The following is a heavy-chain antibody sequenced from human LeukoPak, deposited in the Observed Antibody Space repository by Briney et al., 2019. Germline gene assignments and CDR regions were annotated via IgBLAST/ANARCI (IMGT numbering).Heavy chain of an antibody. Sequence: GGSLRLSCAASGFTFSSYWMNWVRQAPGKGLEWVSSISSSSSYIYYADSVKGRFTISRDNAKNSLYLQMNSLRAEDTAVYYCARDQDIVVVPAAARPWGQGTLVTVSS. CDR2: ISSSSSYI. J-gene: IGHJ5*02. CDR3: ARDQDIVVVPAAARP. CDR1: GFTFSSYW. V-gene: IGHV3-21*01. D-gene: IGHD2-2*01.